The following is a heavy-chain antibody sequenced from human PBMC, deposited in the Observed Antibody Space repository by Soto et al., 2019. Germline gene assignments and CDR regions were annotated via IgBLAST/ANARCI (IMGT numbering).Heavy chain of an antibody. D-gene: IGHD5-18*01. Sequence: GGSLRLSCAASGFTFGTYAMNWVRQAPGKGLEWVSGITGSGGSTYYADSVKGRFTRSRDNSENTLYLQMNSLRGDDTAVYYCAKDRSVDTRDWFDPWGQGTLVTVSS. V-gene: IGHV3-23*01. CDR2: ITGSGGST. CDR1: GFTFGTYA. J-gene: IGHJ5*02. CDR3: AKDRSVDTRDWFDP.